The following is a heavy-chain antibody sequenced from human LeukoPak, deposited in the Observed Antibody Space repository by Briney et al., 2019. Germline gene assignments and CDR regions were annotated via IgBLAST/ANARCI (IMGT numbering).Heavy chain of an antibody. CDR3: AKDPYRVVVATGNYLDP. D-gene: IGHD2-15*01. V-gene: IGHV3-23*01. J-gene: IGHJ5*02. Sequence: GGSLRLSCAASGFTFSSYAMSWVRQAPGKGLEWVSAISGSGGSTYYADSVQGRFTISRDNSKNTLYLQMNSLRAEDTAMYYCAKDPYRVVVATGNYLDPWGQGTLVTVSS. CDR1: GFTFSSYA. CDR2: ISGSGGST.